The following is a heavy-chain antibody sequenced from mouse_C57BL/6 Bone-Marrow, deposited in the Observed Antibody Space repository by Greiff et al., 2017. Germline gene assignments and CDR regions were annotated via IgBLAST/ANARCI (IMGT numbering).Heavy chain of an antibody. CDR3: TSDGYYDYAMDY. D-gene: IGHD2-3*01. J-gene: IGHJ4*01. CDR2: IDPETGGT. V-gene: IGHV1-15*01. Sequence: QVQLQQSGAELVRPGASVTLSCTASGYTFTDYEMHWVKQTPVHGLEWIGAIDPETGGTAYNQKFKGKAILTADKSSSTAYMELRSLTSEDSAVYDCTSDGYYDYAMDYWGQGTSVTVSS. CDR1: GYTFTDYE.